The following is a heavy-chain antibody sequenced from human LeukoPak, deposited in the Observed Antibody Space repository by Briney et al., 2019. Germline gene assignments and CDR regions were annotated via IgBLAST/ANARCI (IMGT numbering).Heavy chain of an antibody. D-gene: IGHD3-22*01. CDR1: GDSVSSNSAA. J-gene: IGHJ6*02. Sequence: SQTLSLTCAISGDSVSSNSAAWNWIRQSPSRGLKWLGRTYYRSKWYNDYAVSVKSRITINPDTSKNQFSLQLNSVTPEDTAVYYCARGDYYDSSGYYIGRFYYYYGMDVWGQGTTVTVSS. V-gene: IGHV6-1*01. CDR2: TYYRSKWYN. CDR3: ARGDYYDSSGYYIGRFYYYYGMDV.